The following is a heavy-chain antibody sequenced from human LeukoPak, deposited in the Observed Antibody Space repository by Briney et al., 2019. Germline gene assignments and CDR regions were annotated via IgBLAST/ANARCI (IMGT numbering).Heavy chain of an antibody. CDR1: GGSFSSSSYY. J-gene: IGHJ5*02. CDR3: AKGAGGFSYYNWFDP. Sequence: SETLSLTCTVSGGSFSSSSYYWGWIRQPPGKGLEWVGSINYRGSNYHNSSLKSRVTISVDTSKNQFSLKLASVTAADTAIYYCAKGAGGFSYYNWFDPWGQGTLVTVSS. D-gene: IGHD5-18*01. V-gene: IGHV4-39*07. CDR2: INYRGSN.